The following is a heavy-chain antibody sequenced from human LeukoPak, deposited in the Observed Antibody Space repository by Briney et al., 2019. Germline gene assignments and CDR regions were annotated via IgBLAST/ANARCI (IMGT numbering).Heavy chain of an antibody. V-gene: IGHV6-1*01. D-gene: IGHD1-26*01. CDR2: TYHRSKWYN. J-gene: IGHJ2*01. Sequence: SQTLSLTCAISGDSVSSNSAAWNWIRQSPSRGLEWLGRTYHRSKWYNDYAVSVKSRITINPDTSKNQFSLHLNSVTPEDTAVYYCARGKWELLSHYWCFDLWGRGTLVTVSS. CDR1: GDSVSSNSAA. CDR3: ARGKWELLSHYWCFDL.